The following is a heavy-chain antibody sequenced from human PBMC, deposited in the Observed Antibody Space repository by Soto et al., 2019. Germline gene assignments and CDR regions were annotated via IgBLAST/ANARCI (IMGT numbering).Heavy chain of an antibody. CDR2: IYYSGST. CDR3: ARLGKYSSSSVWFDYYYMDV. J-gene: IGHJ6*03. D-gene: IGHD6-6*01. V-gene: IGHV4-59*08. CDR1: GGSISSYY. Sequence: SETLSLTCTVSGGSISSYYWSWIRQPPGKGLEWIGYIYYSGSTNYNPSLKSRVTISVDTSKNQFSLKLSSVTAADTAVYYCARLGKYSSSSVWFDYYYMDVWGKGTTVTVSS.